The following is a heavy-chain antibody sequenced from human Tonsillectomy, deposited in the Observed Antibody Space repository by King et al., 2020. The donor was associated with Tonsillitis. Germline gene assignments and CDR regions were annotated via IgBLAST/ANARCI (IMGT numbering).Heavy chain of an antibody. CDR3: ARVIGPDFNYKFYVMDV. D-gene: IGHD3-10*01. CDR1: GGSISSGGYS. CDR2: VYYSGST. Sequence: QLQESGPGLVKPSQTLSLTCAVSGGSISSGGYSWNWIRQPLGKGLEWIGYVYYSGSTYYNPSLKSRVTISVDTSKNQFSLKLSSVTAADTAVYYCARVIGPDFNYKFYVMDVWGQGTTVTVSS. V-gene: IGHV4-30-4*07. J-gene: IGHJ6*02.